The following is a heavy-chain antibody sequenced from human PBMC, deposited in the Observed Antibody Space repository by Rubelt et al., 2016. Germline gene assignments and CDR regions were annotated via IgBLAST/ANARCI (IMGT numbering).Heavy chain of an antibody. CDR3: ARRDGYNWDDAFDI. D-gene: IGHD5-24*01. CDR1: GYTFTSSG. CDR2: ISAYNGNT. J-gene: IGHJ3*02. Sequence: QVQLVQSGAEVKKTGASVKVSCKASGYTFTSSGISWVRQAPGQGLEWMGWISAYNGNTNDAQQLQGRVTRTTDTSTSTAYMGLRSLRSDDTAVDYCARRDGYNWDDAFDIWGQGTMVTVSS. V-gene: IGHV1-18*01.